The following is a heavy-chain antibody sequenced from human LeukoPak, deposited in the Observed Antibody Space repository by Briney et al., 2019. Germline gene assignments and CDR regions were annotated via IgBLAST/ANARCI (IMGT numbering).Heavy chain of an antibody. CDR3: TRDRYSGSYLQSGLCAH. Sequence: HTGGSLRLSCAASGFTFSSYGMHWVRQAPGKGLEWVAIIAYDGSNKHYADSVKGRFTISRDNSKNTLYLQMNSLRAEDTAVYYCTRDRYSGSYLQSGLCAHWGQGTLVTVSS. CDR2: IAYDGSNK. V-gene: IGHV3-30*03. CDR1: GFTFSSYG. D-gene: IGHD1-26*01. J-gene: IGHJ4*02.